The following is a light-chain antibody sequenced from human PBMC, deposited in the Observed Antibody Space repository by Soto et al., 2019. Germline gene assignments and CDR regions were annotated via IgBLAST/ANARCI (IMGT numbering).Light chain of an antibody. J-gene: IGKJ1*01. CDR1: QGISSW. V-gene: IGKV1-12*01. CDR2: AAS. CDR3: LQDYDYPRT. Sequence: DIQMTQSPSSVSASVGDRVTITCRASQGISSWLAWYQQKPGKAPNLLISAASRLQSGVPSRFSGRGSGTDFTLTISSLQPEDVATYYCLQDYDYPRTLGQGTKVDIK.